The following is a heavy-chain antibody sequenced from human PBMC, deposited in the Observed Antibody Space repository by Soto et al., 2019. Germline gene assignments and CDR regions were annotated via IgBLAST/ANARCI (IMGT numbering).Heavy chain of an antibody. Sequence: QVPLVESGGGVVQPGRSLRLSCAASGFTFSSYGMHWVRQAPGKGLAWVAVIWYDGSNKYYADSVKGRFTISRDNSKNTLYLQMNSLRAEDTAVYYCARVPYSSGSTGMDVWGQGTTVTVSS. D-gene: IGHD6-19*01. CDR2: IWYDGSNK. J-gene: IGHJ6*02. CDR3: ARVPYSSGSTGMDV. CDR1: GFTFSSYG. V-gene: IGHV3-33*01.